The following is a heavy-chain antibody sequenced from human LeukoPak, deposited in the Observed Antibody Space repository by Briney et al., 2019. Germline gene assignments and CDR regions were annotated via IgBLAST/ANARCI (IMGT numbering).Heavy chain of an antibody. V-gene: IGHV3-23*01. D-gene: IGHD3-16*01. CDR2: ISGSGGTT. Sequence: GGSLRLSCAASGFSFSTSAMTWVRQAPGKGLEWVSKISGSGGTTYYADSVKGRFTISRDNSKNTLYLQMHSLRAEDTAVYYCAKGQRALDYAPLGGFDYWGQGTLVTVSS. CDR1: GFSFSTSA. J-gene: IGHJ4*02. CDR3: AKGQRALDYAPLGGFDY.